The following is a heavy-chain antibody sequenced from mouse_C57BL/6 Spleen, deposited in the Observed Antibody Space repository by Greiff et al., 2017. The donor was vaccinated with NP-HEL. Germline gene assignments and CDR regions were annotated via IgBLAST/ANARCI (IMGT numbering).Heavy chain of an antibody. CDR3: ARSAIVTTGGLYAMDY. V-gene: IGHV1-9*01. CDR2: ILPGSGST. Sequence: QVQLQQSGAELMKPGASVKLSCKATGYTFTGYWIEWVKQRPGHGLEWIGEILPGSGSTNYNEKFKGKATFTADTSSNTAYMQLSSLTTEDSAIYYCARSAIVTTGGLYAMDYWGQGTSVTVSS. J-gene: IGHJ4*01. CDR1: GYTFTGYW. D-gene: IGHD2-12*01.